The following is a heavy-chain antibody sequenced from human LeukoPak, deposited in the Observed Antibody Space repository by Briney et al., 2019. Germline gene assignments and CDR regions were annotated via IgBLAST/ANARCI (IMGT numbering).Heavy chain of an antibody. D-gene: IGHD1-1*01. Sequence: SETLSLTCTVSGGSISSYYWSWIRQPPGKGLEWIGYIYYSGSTNYNPSLKSRVTISVDTSKNQFSLKLSSVTAADTAVYYCARGRTNFDYWGQGTLVTVSS. CDR3: ARGRTNFDY. CDR2: IYYSGST. J-gene: IGHJ4*02. CDR1: GGSISSYY. V-gene: IGHV4-59*08.